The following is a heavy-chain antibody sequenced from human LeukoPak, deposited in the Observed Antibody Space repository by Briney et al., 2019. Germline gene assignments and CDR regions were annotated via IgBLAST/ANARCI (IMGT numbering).Heavy chain of an antibody. D-gene: IGHD4-23*01. J-gene: IGHJ4*02. CDR1: GFTFSSYA. CDR3: AKGRLRGGNMDY. CDR2: ISGSDGST. V-gene: IGHV3-23*01. Sequence: GGSLRLSCAASGFTFSSYAMSWVRQAPGEGLEWVSGISGSDGSTYSADAVKGRFTISRDNSKNTLYLQMNSLRAEDTAVYYCAKGRLRGGNMDYWGQGTLVTVSS.